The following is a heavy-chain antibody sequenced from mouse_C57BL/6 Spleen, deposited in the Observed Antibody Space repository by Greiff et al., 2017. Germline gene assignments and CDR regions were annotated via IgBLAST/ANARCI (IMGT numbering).Heavy chain of an antibody. CDR3: SINGPFAY. CDR2: IHPSDSDT. V-gene: IGHV1-74*01. J-gene: IGHJ3*01. CDR1: GYTFTSYW. Sequence: QVQLQQPGAELVKPGASVKVSCKASGYTFTSYWMHWVKQRPGQGLEWIGRIHPSDSDTNYNQKFKGKATLTVDKSSSTAYIQLSSQTSEDSAVYYCSINGPFAYWGQGTLVTVSA.